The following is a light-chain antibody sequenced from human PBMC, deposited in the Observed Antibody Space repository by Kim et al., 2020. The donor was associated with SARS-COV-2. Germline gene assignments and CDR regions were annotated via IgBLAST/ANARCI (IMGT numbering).Light chain of an antibody. J-gene: IGLJ2*01. CDR2: GKN. CDR3: NSRDSRGYVG. CDR1: SLRSYY. Sequence: SSELTQDPAVSVALGQTVRITCQGDSLRSYYASWYQQKPGQAPVLVIYGKNNRPSGIPDRFSGSSSGNTASLTITGAQAEDEADYYCNSRDSRGYVGFGG. V-gene: IGLV3-19*01.